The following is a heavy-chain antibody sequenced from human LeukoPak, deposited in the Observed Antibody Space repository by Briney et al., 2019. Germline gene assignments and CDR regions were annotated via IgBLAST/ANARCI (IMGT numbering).Heavy chain of an antibody. CDR1: GFTFSTYS. CDR3: ARDLRGYGSPYAFDI. J-gene: IGHJ3*02. V-gene: IGHV3-21*01. CDR2: ITRSSYI. Sequence: GGSLRLSCAASGFTFSTYSMNWVRQAPGKGLEWVSSITRSSYIYYADSVKGRFTISRDNSKNTLYLQMNSLRAEDTAVYYCARDLRGYGSPYAFDIWGQGTMVTVSS. D-gene: IGHD4-17*01.